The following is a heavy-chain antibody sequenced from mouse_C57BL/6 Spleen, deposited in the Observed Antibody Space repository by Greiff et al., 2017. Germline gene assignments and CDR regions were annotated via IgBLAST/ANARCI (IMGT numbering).Heavy chain of an antibody. CDR1: EYEFPSHD. CDR2: INSDGGST. Sequence: EVMLVESGGGLVQPGESLKLSCESNEYEFPSHDMSWVRKTPEKRLELVAAINSDGGSTYYPDTMERRFIISRDNTKKTLYLQMSSLRSEDTALYYCARHYSNYVSYYAMDYWGQGTSVTVSS. CDR3: ARHYSNYVSYYAMDY. V-gene: IGHV5-2*01. D-gene: IGHD2-5*01. J-gene: IGHJ4*01.